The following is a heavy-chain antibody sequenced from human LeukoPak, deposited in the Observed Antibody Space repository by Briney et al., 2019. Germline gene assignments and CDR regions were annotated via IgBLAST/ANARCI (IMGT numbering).Heavy chain of an antibody. Sequence: PGGSLRLSCAASEITFSSYGMSWVRQAPGKGLVWVSRINSDGSSTSYADSVKGRFTISRDNAKNTLYLQMNGLRAEDTAVYYCARDPEYSAYGGLFDYWGQGTLVTVSS. CDR2: INSDGSST. J-gene: IGHJ4*02. CDR3: ARDPEYSAYGGLFDY. V-gene: IGHV3-74*01. D-gene: IGHD5-12*01. CDR1: EITFSSYG.